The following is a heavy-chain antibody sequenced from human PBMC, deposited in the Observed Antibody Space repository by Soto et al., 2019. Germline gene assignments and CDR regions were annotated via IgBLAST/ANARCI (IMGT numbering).Heavy chain of an antibody. CDR2: IKQDGSEK. Sequence: EAQLVESGGGLVQPGGSLRVSCAVSGFTFNDYWMSWVRQAPGKGLEWVAKIKQDGSEKDYVDSVKGRFTISRDNAKNSLYLHMYSLRVEDTAIYYCARGGRDAYDWFDPWGQGTLVTVSS. CDR3: ARGGRDAYDWFDP. D-gene: IGHD3-16*01. CDR1: GFTFNDYW. J-gene: IGHJ5*02. V-gene: IGHV3-7*01.